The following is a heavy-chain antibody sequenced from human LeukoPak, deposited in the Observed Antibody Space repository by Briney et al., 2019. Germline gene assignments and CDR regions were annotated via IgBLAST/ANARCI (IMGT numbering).Heavy chain of an antibody. CDR2: ISSSSSYM. J-gene: IGHJ4*02. CDR1: GFTFSRYS. D-gene: IGHD1-14*01. Sequence: GGSLRVSCAASGFTFSRYSMNWVRQAPGKGLEWVSSISSSSSYMYYADSVKGRFTISKDNAKNSLYLQMNSLRAEDTAVYYCARGRAGYYFDYWGQGTLVTVSS. CDR3: ARGRAGYYFDY. V-gene: IGHV3-21*01.